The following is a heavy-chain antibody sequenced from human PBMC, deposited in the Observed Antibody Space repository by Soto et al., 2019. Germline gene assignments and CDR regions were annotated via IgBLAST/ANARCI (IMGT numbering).Heavy chain of an antibody. V-gene: IGHV3-7*01. CDR1: VFTFSSYW. CDR3: ARHILWFGELLPFDY. Sequence: GGSLRLACASSVFTFSSYWMSWVRQAPGKGLEWVANIKQDGSEKYYVDSVKGRFTISRDNAKNSLYLQMNSLRAEDTAVYYCARHILWFGELLPFDYWGQGTLVTVSS. CDR2: IKQDGSEK. D-gene: IGHD3-10*01. J-gene: IGHJ4*02.